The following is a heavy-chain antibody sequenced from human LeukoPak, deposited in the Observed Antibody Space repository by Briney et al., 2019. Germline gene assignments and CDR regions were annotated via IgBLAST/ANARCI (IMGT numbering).Heavy chain of an antibody. CDR2: MRSDGINK. J-gene: IGHJ4*02. CDR3: AKVAGNIYYFDY. V-gene: IGHV3-30*02. Sequence: PGGSLRLSCAASGFTFSSYGIHWVRQAPGKGLEWVAFMRSDGINKHYGDSVKGRFTIFRDNSKNTLYLQMNSLRPEDTAVYYCAKVAGNIYYFDYWGQGALVTVSS. CDR1: GFTFSSYG. D-gene: IGHD4-23*01.